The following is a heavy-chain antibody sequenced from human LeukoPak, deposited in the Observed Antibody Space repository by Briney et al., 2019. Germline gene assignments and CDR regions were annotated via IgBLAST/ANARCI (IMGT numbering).Heavy chain of an antibody. CDR3: AKLDSYGNY. J-gene: IGHJ4*02. Sequence: GGSLRLSCASSGFTFRSYVMSWVRQAPGKGLEGVSTISGSRVTTYYADSVKGRFTISRDNSKNTLYLQMHSLRAEDTAVYYCAKLDSYGNYWGQGTLVTVSS. D-gene: IGHD3-10*01. CDR2: ISGSRVTT. V-gene: IGHV3-23*01. CDR1: GFTFRSYV.